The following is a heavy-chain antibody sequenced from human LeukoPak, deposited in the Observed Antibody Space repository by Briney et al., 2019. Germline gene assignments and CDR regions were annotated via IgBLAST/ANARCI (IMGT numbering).Heavy chain of an antibody. Sequence: SETLSLTCTASGGSISSGSYYWSWIRQPAGKGLEWIGRIYTSGSTNYNPSLKSRVTISVDTSKNQFSLKLSSVTAADTAVYYCARGVVVNGNWFDPWGQGTLVTVSS. V-gene: IGHV4-61*02. J-gene: IGHJ5*02. CDR3: ARGVVVNGNWFDP. CDR1: GGSISSGSYY. CDR2: IYTSGST. D-gene: IGHD2-15*01.